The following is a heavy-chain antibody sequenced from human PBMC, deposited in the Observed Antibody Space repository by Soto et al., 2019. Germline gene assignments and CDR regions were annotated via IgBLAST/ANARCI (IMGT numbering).Heavy chain of an antibody. CDR3: AKDRLGATPYYVDY. CDR2: ISGSGGTK. D-gene: IGHD1-26*01. Sequence: EVQLLESGGGLVQPGGSLRLSCAASGFTFSSYAMSWVRQAPGKGLEWVSAISGSGGTKYYADSAKGRFTISRDNSNNTLYLQMNSLRAEDTALYYCAKDRLGATPYYVDYWGQATLVPVST. V-gene: IGHV3-23*01. J-gene: IGHJ4*02. CDR1: GFTFSSYA.